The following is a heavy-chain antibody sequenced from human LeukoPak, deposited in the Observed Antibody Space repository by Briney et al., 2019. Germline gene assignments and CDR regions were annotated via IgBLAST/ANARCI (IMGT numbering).Heavy chain of an antibody. V-gene: IGHV1-69*05. D-gene: IGHD1-26*01. J-gene: IGHJ3*02. CDR2: IIPIFGTA. CDR3: ARSLRITIVGATGYAFDI. Sequence: ASVKVSCKASGYTFTSYAISWVRQAPGQGLEWMGGIIPIFGTANYAQKFQGRVTITTDESTSTAYMELSSLRSEDTAVYYCARSLRITIVGATGYAFDIWGQGTMVTVSS. CDR1: GYTFTSYA.